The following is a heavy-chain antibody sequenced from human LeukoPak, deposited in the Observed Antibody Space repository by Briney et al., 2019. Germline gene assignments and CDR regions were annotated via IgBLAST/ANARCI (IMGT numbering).Heavy chain of an antibody. CDR3: ARGLTYYDILTGYHDRLDYFDY. D-gene: IGHD3-9*01. CDR1: GFTFSRYW. V-gene: IGHV3-7*02. Sequence: GGSLRLSCAASGFTFSRYWMSWVRQAPGKGLEWVANIKQDGSAKYYGDSVEGRFTISRDNAKNSLYLQMNSLRAEDTAVYYCARGLTYYDILTGYHDRLDYFDYWGQGTLVTVSS. J-gene: IGHJ4*02. CDR2: IKQDGSAK.